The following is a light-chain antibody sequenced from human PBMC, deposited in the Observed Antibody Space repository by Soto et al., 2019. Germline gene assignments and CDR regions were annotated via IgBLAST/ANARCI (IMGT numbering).Light chain of an antibody. Sequence: EIVLTQSTGTLSLSPGERATLSCRASQSVSSSYLAWYQQKPGQAPRLLIYGASSRATGIPDRLSGSGSGTDFTLTISRLEPEDFAVYYCQQYGSSAAFGQGTKVEIK. J-gene: IGKJ1*01. CDR2: GAS. V-gene: IGKV3-20*01. CDR1: QSVSSSY. CDR3: QQYGSSAA.